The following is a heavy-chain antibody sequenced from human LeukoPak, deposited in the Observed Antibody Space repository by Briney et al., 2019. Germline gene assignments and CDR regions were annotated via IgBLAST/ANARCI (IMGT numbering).Heavy chain of an antibody. D-gene: IGHD1-14*01. V-gene: IGHV3-30-3*01. J-gene: IGHJ5*02. CDR3: ARDEGPGREVRNSWFDP. CDR2: ISHDGSKK. Sequence: GGSLRLSCAASGFTFRTYAMHWVRQAPGKGLEWVAFISHDGSKKYYADSVTGRFTISRDNSKNTLYLQMNSLRPEDTAVYYCARDEGPGREVRNSWFDPWGQGILVTVSS. CDR1: GFTFRTYA.